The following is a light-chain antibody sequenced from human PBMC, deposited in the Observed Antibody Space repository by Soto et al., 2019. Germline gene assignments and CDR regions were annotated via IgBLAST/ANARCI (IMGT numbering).Light chain of an antibody. Sequence: EIVLTQSPATLSLSPGERATLSCRASRGVSSSLAWYHQNPGQAPRLLIYDASNRATGIPARFSGSGSGTDFTLTISSLEPEDFAVYYCQQRSNWPPSITFGQGTRLEIK. V-gene: IGKV3-11*01. CDR1: RGVSSS. CDR3: QQRSNWPPSIT. CDR2: DAS. J-gene: IGKJ5*01.